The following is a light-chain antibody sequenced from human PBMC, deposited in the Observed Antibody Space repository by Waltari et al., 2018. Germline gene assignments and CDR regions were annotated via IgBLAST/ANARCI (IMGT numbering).Light chain of an antibody. J-gene: IGLJ2*01. CDR2: RNN. CDR3: AAWDDSLSGVV. Sequence: QSVLTQPPSASGTPGQRVTIPCSGSSSNIGSNYVYWYQQLPGTAPKLLIHRNNRRPSGVPDRFSGSKSGTSASLAISGLRSEDEADYYCAAWDDSLSGVVFGGGTKLTVL. V-gene: IGLV1-47*01. CDR1: SSNIGSNY.